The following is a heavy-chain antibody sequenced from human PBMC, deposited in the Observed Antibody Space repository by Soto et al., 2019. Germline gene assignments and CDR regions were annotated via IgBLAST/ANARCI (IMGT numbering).Heavy chain of an antibody. V-gene: IGHV1-18*04. CDR2: ISTYNGHT. D-gene: IGHD2-2*01. J-gene: IGHJ4*02. Sequence: ASVKVSCKPSGYTFTSNGINWVRQAPGQGLEWMGWISTYNGHTNYAQKIQGRVTMTTDTSTSTAYMELRSLRPDDTAVYYCARGVGARCSSSTCYPDYWGQGTLVTVYS. CDR3: ARGVGARCSSSTCYPDY. CDR1: GYTFTSNG.